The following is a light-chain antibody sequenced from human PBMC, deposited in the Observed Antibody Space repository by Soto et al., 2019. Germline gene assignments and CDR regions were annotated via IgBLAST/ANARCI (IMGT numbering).Light chain of an antibody. CDR3: CSYAGASTYV. CDR1: SSDVGSYDL. CDR2: EAT. J-gene: IGLJ1*01. V-gene: IGLV2-23*01. Sequence: QSVLTQPASVSGSPGQSITISCTGTSSDVGSYDLVSWYQQHPGKAPKLMIYEATKRPSGVSVRCSGSKSGNTASLTISGLQAEDEADYYCCSYAGASTYVFGIGTKLTVL.